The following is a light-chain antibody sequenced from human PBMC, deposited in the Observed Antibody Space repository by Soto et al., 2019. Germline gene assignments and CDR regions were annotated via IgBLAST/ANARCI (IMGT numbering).Light chain of an antibody. CDR2: GAS. CDR1: QGVSRK. CDR3: QQYGDSPRT. V-gene: IGKV3-20*01. Sequence: DIVMTQSPATLSVAPGERVTFSCRASQGVSRKLAWYQHKPGQAPTLLIYGASRRTPGIPDRFSGRGSGTDFTLTISGLEPEDFAVYYCQQYGDSPRTFGQGTKVEIK. J-gene: IGKJ1*01.